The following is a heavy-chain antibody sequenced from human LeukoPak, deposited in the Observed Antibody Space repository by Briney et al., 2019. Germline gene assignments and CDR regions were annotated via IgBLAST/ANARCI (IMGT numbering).Heavy chain of an antibody. D-gene: IGHD3-22*01. V-gene: IGHV1-69*13. J-gene: IGHJ4*02. Sequence: SVKVSCKASGYTFTSYDINWVRQATGQGLEWMGGIIPIFGTANYAQKFQGRVTITADESTSTAYMELSSLRSEDTAVYYCAKTIYYDSSGYYLSAFDYWGQGTLVTVSS. CDR1: GYTFTSYD. CDR2: IIPIFGTA. CDR3: AKTIYYDSSGYYLSAFDY.